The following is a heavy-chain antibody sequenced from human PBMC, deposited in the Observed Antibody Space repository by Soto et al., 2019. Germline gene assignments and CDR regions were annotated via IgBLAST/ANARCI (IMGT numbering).Heavy chain of an antibody. J-gene: IGHJ6*02. Sequence: GGSLRLSCVASAFTFNNFPMHWVRQAPGKGLQWLASITTTSTYKYYADSVKGRFSISRDNAKNSLYLELTNLRSEDTAVYYCAREKCSSTSCNHGMDVWGLGTTVTVSS. D-gene: IGHD2-2*01. CDR2: ITTTSTYK. CDR1: AFTFNNFP. CDR3: AREKCSSTSCNHGMDV. V-gene: IGHV3-21*01.